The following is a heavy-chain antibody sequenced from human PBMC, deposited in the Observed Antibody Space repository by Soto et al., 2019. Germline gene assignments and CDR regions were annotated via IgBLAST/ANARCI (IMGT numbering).Heavy chain of an antibody. CDR1: GFTFDDYG. CDR3: ARLSDSSGRYLPDY. CDR2: INWNGGST. D-gene: IGHD6-19*01. V-gene: IGHV3-20*01. Sequence: EVQLVESGGGVVRPGGSLRLSCAASGFTFDDYGMSWVRQAPGKGLEWVSGINWNGGSTGYADSVKGRFTISRENAKNSLYLQMNSLRAEDTALYHGARLSDSSGRYLPDYWGQGTLVTVSS. J-gene: IGHJ4*02.